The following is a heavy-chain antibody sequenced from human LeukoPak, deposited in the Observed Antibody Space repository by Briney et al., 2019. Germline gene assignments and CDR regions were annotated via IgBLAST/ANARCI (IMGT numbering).Heavy chain of an antibody. J-gene: IGHJ4*02. D-gene: IGHD6-13*01. CDR3: ARGEQYSSSQPFDY. Sequence: SETLSLTCTVSGGSISSYYWSWIRQPPGKGLEWIGYIYYSGSTNYNPSLKSRVTISVDTSKNQFSLKLSSVTAADTAVYYCARGEQYSSSQPFDYWGQGTLVTVSS. CDR2: IYYSGST. V-gene: IGHV4-59*01. CDR1: GGSISSYY.